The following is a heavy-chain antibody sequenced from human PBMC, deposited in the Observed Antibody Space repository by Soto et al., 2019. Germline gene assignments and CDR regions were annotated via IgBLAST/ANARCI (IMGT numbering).Heavy chain of an antibody. J-gene: IGHJ4*01. D-gene: IGHD2-15*01. CDR2: ISSDGSNT. V-gene: IGHV3-30*18. CDR3: AKGGRREVVSAFDY. Sequence: PAGSLRLACAASGFTFSSYGMHWVRQAPGELLGWVAVISSDGSNTYYADSVKGRFTISRDNSKNTLYMQMNSLKAEDTAVYYCAKGGRREVVSAFDYWGQGTLVTVSS. CDR1: GFTFSSYG.